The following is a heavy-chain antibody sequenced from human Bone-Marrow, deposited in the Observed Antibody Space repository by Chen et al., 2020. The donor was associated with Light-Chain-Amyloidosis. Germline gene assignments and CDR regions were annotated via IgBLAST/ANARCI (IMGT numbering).Heavy chain of an antibody. V-gene: IGHV3-74*01. CDR1: GFTFNDYW. CDR2: IKSDGSAT. D-gene: IGHD1-26*01. Sequence: EVQLVESGGGLVQPGGSLRLSCAASGFTFNDYWMHWVRQVPGKGLVWVARIKSDGSATNYADSVKGRFTVSRDNAKNTLYLQMNSLRAEDTAVYYCAKGGSGLVGYWGQGTLVTVSS. J-gene: IGHJ4*02. CDR3: AKGGSGLVGY.